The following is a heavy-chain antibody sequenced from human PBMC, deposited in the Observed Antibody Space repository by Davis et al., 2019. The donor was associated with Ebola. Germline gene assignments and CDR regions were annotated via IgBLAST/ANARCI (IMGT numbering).Heavy chain of an antibody. CDR1: GYTFTSYY. CDR2: INPSGGST. D-gene: IGHD2-15*01. CDR3: ARDDYCSGGNCYAQFDY. V-gene: IGHV1-46*01. J-gene: IGHJ4*02. Sequence: ASVKVSCKASGYTFTSYYMHWVRQAPGQGLEWMGIINPSGGSTSYAQKFQGRVTMTRDTSTSTVYMELSSLRSEDTAVYYCARDDYCSGGNCYAQFDYWGQGTLVTVSS.